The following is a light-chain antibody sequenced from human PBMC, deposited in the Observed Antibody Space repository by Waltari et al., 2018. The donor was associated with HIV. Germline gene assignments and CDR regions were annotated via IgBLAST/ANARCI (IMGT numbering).Light chain of an antibody. V-gene: IGLV2-11*01. CDR2: DGS. Sequence: QSALPQPRSVSGSPGQSVTISCTGTSSDVGGYNSVAWYQQHPGKAPKLMIYDGSKRPSGVPDRFSGSKSGNTASLTISGLQAEDEADYYCCSYAGSYTLVFGGGTKLTVL. CDR1: SSDVGGYNS. CDR3: CSYAGSYTLV. J-gene: IGLJ2*01.